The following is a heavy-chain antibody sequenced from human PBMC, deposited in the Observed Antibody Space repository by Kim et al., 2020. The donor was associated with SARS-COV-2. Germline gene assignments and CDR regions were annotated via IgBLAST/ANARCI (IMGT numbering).Heavy chain of an antibody. CDR3: ARGRPSSGWYEGWYFDL. CDR1: GFTFSSYD. J-gene: IGHJ2*01. CDR2: IGTAGDP. V-gene: IGHV3-13*05. Sequence: GGSLRLSCAASGFTFSSYDMHWVRQATGKGLEWVSAIGTAGDPYYPGSVKGRFTISRENAKNSLYLQMNSLRAGDTAVYYCARGRPSSGWYEGWYFDLWGRGTLVTVSS. D-gene: IGHD6-19*01.